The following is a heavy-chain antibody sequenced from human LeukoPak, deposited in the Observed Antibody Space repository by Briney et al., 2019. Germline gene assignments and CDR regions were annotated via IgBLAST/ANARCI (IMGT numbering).Heavy chain of an antibody. J-gene: IGHJ4*02. CDR2: INPNSGGT. CDR3: ARGYDSSGHYSGY. CDR1: GYTFTGYY. D-gene: IGHD3-22*01. V-gene: IGHV1-2*02. Sequence: ASVKVSCKASGYTFTGYYMHWVRQAPGQGLEWMGWINPNSGGTNYAQKFQGRVTMTRDTSISTAYMELSRLRSDDTAVYYCARGYDSSGHYSGYWGQGTLVTVSS.